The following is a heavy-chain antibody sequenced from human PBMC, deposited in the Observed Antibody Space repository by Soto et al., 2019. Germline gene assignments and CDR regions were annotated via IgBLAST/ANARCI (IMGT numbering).Heavy chain of an antibody. CDR2: ISYDGSNK. D-gene: IGHD5-12*01. V-gene: IGHV3-30-3*01. CDR3: ARDRKWPADFDY. J-gene: IGHJ4*02. Sequence: QVQLVESGGGVVQPGRSLRLSCAASGFTFSSYAMHWVRQAPGKGLEWVAGISYDGSNKYYADSVKGRFTISRDNSRNTVYLQMYSLRAEDTAVYYCARDRKWPADFDYWGQGTLVTVSS. CDR1: GFTFSSYA.